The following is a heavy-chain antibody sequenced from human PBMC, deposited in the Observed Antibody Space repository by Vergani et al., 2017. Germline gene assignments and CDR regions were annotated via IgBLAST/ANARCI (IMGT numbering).Heavy chain of an antibody. J-gene: IGHJ4*02. CDR1: GGTFSSYA. CDR3: ARVRRFLPPYYFDY. CDR2: IIPIFGTA. V-gene: IGHV1-69*01. Sequence: QVQLVQSGAEVKKPGSSVKVSCKASGGTFSSYAISWVRQAPGQGLEWMGGIIPIFGTANYAQKFQGRVTITADESTSTAYMELSSLRSEDTAVYYCARVRRFLPPYYFDYWGQGTLVTVSS. D-gene: IGHD3-3*01.